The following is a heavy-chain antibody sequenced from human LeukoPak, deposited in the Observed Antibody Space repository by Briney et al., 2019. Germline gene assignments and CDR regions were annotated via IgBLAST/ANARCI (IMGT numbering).Heavy chain of an antibody. CDR2: ISSNGGST. CDR1: GFTFSSYA. J-gene: IGHJ6*03. Sequence: GGSLRLPCAASGFTFSSYAMHWVRQAPGKGLEYVSAISSNGGSTYYANSVKGRFTISRDNSKNTLYLQMNSLRAEDTAVYYCAKIQLERRSDYYYYMDVWGKGTTVTISS. D-gene: IGHD1-1*01. V-gene: IGHV3-64*01. CDR3: AKIQLERRSDYYYYMDV.